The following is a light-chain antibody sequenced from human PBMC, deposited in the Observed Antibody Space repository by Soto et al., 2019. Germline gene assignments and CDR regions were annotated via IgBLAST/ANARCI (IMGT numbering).Light chain of an antibody. CDR3: QQDYNLLT. CDR1: QSVSSSY. Sequence: QSVSSSYLTWYQQKPGQAPRLLIYGAPTRATGIPARFSGSGSGTDFTLTISSLQPEDFAVYYCQQDYNLLTFGGGTKVDIK. CDR2: GAP. V-gene: IGKV3D-7*01. J-gene: IGKJ4*01.